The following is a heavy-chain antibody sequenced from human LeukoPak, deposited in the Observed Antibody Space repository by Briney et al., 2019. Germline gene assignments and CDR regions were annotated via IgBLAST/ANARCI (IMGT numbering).Heavy chain of an antibody. Sequence: YPSETLSLTCTVSGGSISNYYWSWLRQPAGKGLEWLGRIYTSGSTNYNPSLKSRVTMSVDTSKNQFSLKLSSVTAADTAVYYCARVGADYYGSGPGWFDPWGQGTLVTVSS. CDR1: GGSISNYY. J-gene: IGHJ5*02. CDR3: ARVGADYYGSGPGWFDP. CDR2: IYTSGST. D-gene: IGHD3-10*01. V-gene: IGHV4-4*07.